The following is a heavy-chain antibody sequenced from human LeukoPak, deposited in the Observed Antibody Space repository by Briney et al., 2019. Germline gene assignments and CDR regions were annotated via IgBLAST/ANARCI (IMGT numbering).Heavy chain of an antibody. CDR3: ARDKYQLPYEIDY. D-gene: IGHD2-2*01. CDR2: INTNTGNP. J-gene: IGHJ4*02. CDR1: GYTFTNYG. V-gene: IGHV7-4-1*02. Sequence: GASVKVSCKASGYTFTNYGMNWVRQAPGQGLEWMGWINTNTGNPTYAQGFTGRLVISLDTSVSTAYLQISSLRAEDTALYYCARDKYQLPYEIDYWGQGTLVTVSS.